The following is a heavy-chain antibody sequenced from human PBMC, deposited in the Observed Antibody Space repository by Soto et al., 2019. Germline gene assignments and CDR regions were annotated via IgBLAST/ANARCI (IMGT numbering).Heavy chain of an antibody. Sequence: TSETLSLTCTVSGGSISSSSYYWGWIRQPPGKGLEWIGSIYYSGSTYYNPSLKSRVTISVDTSKNQFSLKLSSVTAADTAVYYCARRGDYDFRNYFDYWGQGTLVTVS. V-gene: IGHV4-39*01. CDR2: IYYSGST. D-gene: IGHD3-3*01. CDR1: GGSISSSSYY. J-gene: IGHJ4*02. CDR3: ARRGDYDFRNYFDY.